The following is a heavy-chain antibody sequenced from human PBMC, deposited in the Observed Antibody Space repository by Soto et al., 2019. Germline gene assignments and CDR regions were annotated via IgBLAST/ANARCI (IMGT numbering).Heavy chain of an antibody. J-gene: IGHJ5*02. D-gene: IGHD3-3*01. CDR2: MNPNSGNT. CDR3: ARGRYDFWSGYYSTP. V-gene: IGHV1-8*01. Sequence: QVQLVQSGAEVKKPGASVKVSCKASGYTFTSYDINWVRQATGQGLEWMGLMNPNSGNTGYAQKFQGRVTMTSNPPISTADMELGSLRSEDTAVYYCARGRYDFWSGYYSTPWGQGTLVTVSS. CDR1: GYTFTSYD.